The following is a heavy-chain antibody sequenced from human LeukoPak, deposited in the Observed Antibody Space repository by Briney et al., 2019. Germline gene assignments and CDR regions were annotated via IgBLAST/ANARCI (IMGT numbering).Heavy chain of an antibody. D-gene: IGHD3-22*01. V-gene: IGHV3-20*04. Sequence: GGSLRLSCAASGFTFDDYGMSWVRQAPGKGLEWVSGINWNGGSTGYADSVKGRFTISRDNAKNSLYLQMNSLRAEDTAVYYCARASYDSSGPLGFDYWGQGTLVTVSS. CDR1: GFTFDDYG. CDR3: ARASYDSSGPLGFDY. CDR2: INWNGGST. J-gene: IGHJ4*02.